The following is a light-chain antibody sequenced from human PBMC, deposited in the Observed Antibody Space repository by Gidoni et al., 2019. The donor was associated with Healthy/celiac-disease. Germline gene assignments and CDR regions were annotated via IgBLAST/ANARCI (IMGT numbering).Light chain of an antibody. CDR1: QSVLYSSNNQNY. Sequence: DLVMTQSPDPLAVSLGERATINCKSSQSVLYSSNNQNYLAWYQQKPGQPPKLLIYWASTRESGVPDRFSGSGSGTDFTLTISSLQAEDVAVYYCQQYYSTPITFGQGTRLEIK. J-gene: IGKJ5*01. CDR3: QQYYSTPIT. CDR2: WAS. V-gene: IGKV4-1*01.